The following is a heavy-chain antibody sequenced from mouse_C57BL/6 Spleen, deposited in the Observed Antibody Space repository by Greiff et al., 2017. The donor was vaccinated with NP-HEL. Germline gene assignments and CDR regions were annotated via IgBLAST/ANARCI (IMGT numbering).Heavy chain of an antibody. V-gene: IGHV14-1*01. D-gene: IGHD1-1*01. CDR1: GFNIKDYY. Sequence: EVQLQQSGAELVRPGASVKLSCTASGFNIKDYYMHWVKQRPEQGLEWIGRIDPEDGDTEYAPKFQGKATMTADTSSNTAYLQLSSLTSEDTAVYYCTTRSYGSSFAYWGQGTLVTVSA. CDR2: IDPEDGDT. J-gene: IGHJ3*01. CDR3: TTRSYGSSFAY.